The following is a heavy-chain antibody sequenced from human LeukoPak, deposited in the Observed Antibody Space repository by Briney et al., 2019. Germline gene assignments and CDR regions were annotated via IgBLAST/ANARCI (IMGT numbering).Heavy chain of an antibody. CDR2: ISSSSSTI. J-gene: IGHJ2*01. V-gene: IGHV3-48*04. CDR3: ARDWATGSRPFDL. CDR1: GFTFSSYS. Sequence: GGSLRLSCAASGFTFSSYSMNWVRQAPGKGLEWVSYISSSSSTIYYADSVKGRFTISRDNAKNSLYLQMNSLRAEDTAVYYCARDWATGSRPFDLWGRGTLVTVSS. D-gene: IGHD5-12*01.